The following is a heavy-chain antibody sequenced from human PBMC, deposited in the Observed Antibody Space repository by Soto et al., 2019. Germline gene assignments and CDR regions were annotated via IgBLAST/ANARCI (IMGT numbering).Heavy chain of an antibody. Sequence: EEQLVESGGGLVQPGGSLRLSCAASGFTFSDYEINWLRQAPGKGLEWVSYISSSGNTMYYADSVKGRFTISRDNSKKSLYLQMNSLRADDTAVYYCAREGGTSSRNYLYYYGMDVWGRGTTVTVS. CDR3: AREGGTSSRNYLYYYGMDV. V-gene: IGHV3-48*03. D-gene: IGHD6-6*01. J-gene: IGHJ6*02. CDR2: ISSSGNTM. CDR1: GFTFSDYE.